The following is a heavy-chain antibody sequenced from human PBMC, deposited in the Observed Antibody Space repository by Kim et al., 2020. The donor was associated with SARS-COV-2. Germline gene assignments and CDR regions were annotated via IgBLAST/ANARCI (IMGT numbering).Heavy chain of an antibody. CDR2: IYSGGST. Sequence: GGSLRLSCAASGFTVSSNYMRWVRQAPGKGLEWVSVIYSGGSTYYADSVKGRFTISRDNSMNTLNLQMNSLRAEDTAVYYCAKVRVDTAMASDYWGQGTLVTASS. J-gene: IGHJ4*02. CDR3: AKVRVDTAMASDY. D-gene: IGHD5-18*01. CDR1: GFTVSSNY. V-gene: IGHV3-66*01.